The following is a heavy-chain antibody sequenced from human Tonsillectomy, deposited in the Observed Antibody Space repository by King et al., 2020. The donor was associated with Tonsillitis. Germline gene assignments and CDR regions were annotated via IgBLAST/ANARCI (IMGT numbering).Heavy chain of an antibody. D-gene: IGHD4/OR15-4a*01. V-gene: IGHV4-59*08. CDR2: VHYSGGT. CDR1: GGSISSYY. CDR3: AGVLTPGYGYFDL. J-gene: IGHJ2*01. Sequence: QLQEPGPGLVKPSETLSLTCSVSGGSISSYYWSWIRQPPGKGLEWIGYVHYSGGTNYNPSLKSRVTISVDTSKNQFSLKLNSVTAADTAVDYCAGVLTPGYGYFDLWGRGTLVTVSS.